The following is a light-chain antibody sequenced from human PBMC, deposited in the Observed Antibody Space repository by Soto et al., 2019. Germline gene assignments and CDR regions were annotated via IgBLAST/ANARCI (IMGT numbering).Light chain of an antibody. Sequence: EIVLTQSPGTLSLSPGERATLSCRASQGVTPAYLAWYQHKPGQAPRLLIYGASNMATGIPDRFSGSGSGTDFTLTISRLEPEDFPVYSCQQYGGSPLFTFGPGTRVDFK. J-gene: IGKJ3*01. CDR1: QGVTPAY. CDR3: QQYGGSPLFT. V-gene: IGKV3-20*01. CDR2: GAS.